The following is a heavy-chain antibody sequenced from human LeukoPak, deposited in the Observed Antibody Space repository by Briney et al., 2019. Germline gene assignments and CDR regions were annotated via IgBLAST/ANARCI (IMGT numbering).Heavy chain of an antibody. CDR2: ISGSGGST. CDR3: TGLGATAYYYYGMDV. J-gene: IGHJ6*02. V-gene: IGHV3-23*01. CDR1: GFTFSSYA. Sequence: GGSLRLSCAASGFTFSSYAMSWVRQAPGKGLEWVSAISGSGGSTYYADSVKGRFTISRDNSRNTLYLQMNSLRAEDTAVYYCTGLGATAYYYYGMDVWGQGTTVTVSS. D-gene: IGHD1-26*01.